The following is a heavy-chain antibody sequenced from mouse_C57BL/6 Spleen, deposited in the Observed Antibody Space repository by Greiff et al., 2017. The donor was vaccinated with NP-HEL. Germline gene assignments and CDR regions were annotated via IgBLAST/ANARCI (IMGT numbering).Heavy chain of an antibody. CDR2: ISSGGSYT. D-gene: IGHD3-2*02. J-gene: IGHJ3*01. V-gene: IGHV5-6*01. CDR3: ARLTAQAY. Sequence: EVKLMESGGDLVKPGGSLKLSCAASGFTFSSYGVSWVRQTPDKRLEWVATISSGGSYTYYPDSVKGRFTISRDNAKNTLYLQMSSLKSEDTALYYCARLTAQAYWGQGTLVTVSA. CDR1: GFTFSSYG.